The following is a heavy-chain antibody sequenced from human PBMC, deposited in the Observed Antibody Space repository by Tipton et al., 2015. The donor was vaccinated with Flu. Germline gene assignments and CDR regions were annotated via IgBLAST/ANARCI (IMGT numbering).Heavy chain of an antibody. CDR3: ARTVGYSLYYFDY. Sequence: TLSLTCTVSGGSISSSSYYWGWIRQPPGKGLEWIGSIYYSGSTYYNPSLKSRVTISVDTSKNQFSLKLSSVTAADTAVYYCARTVGYSLYYFDYCGQGTLVPVSS. D-gene: IGHD5-18*01. CDR1: GGSISSSSYY. V-gene: IGHV4-39*01. J-gene: IGHJ4*02. CDR2: IYYSGST.